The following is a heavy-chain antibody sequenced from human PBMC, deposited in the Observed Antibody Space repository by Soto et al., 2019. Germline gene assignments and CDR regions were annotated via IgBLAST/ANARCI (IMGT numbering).Heavy chain of an antibody. D-gene: IGHD2-21*01. CDR1: GIPFSSFG. Sequence: QVHLVESGGGVVQPGRSLRLSCAAAGIPFSSFGMHWVRQGPGKGLEWVAGISHTGSNQYYSDSVKGRFTISKDNSKTTLYLQMDSLRPEYTAVYYCAKDFVTSPLPWGQGTLVTVSS. CDR2: ISHTGSNQ. J-gene: IGHJ5*02. CDR3: AKDFVTSPLP. V-gene: IGHV3-30*18.